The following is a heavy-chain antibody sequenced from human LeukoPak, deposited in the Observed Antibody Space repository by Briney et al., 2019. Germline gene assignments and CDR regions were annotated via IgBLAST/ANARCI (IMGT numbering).Heavy chain of an antibody. V-gene: IGHV3-30*04. CDR3: ARDRFGYYGSGRDYYYGMDV. CDR1: GFTFSSYA. Sequence: GGSLRLSCAASGFTFSSYAMPWVRQAPGKGLEWVAVISYDGSNKYYADSVKGRFTISRDNSKNTLYLQMNSLRAEDTAVYYCARDRFGYYGSGRDYYYGMDVWGQGTTVTVSS. CDR2: ISYDGSNK. J-gene: IGHJ6*02. D-gene: IGHD3-10*01.